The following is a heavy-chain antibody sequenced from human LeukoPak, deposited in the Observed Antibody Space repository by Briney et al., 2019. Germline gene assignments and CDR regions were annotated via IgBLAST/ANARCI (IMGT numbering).Heavy chain of an antibody. J-gene: IGHJ6*03. CDR3: ARDQEAYCSSTSCYKYYYYMDV. CDR1: GASIDSYY. Sequence: SETLSLTCTISGASIDSYYWSWIRQPPGKGLEWIGRIYTSGSTNYNPSLKSRVTISVDTSKNQFSLKLSSVTAADTAVYYCARDQEAYCSSTSCYKYYYYMDVWGKGTTVTISS. D-gene: IGHD2-2*02. CDR2: IYTSGST. V-gene: IGHV4-4*08.